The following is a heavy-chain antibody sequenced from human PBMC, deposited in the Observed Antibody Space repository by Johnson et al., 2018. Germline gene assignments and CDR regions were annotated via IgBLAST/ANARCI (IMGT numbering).Heavy chain of an antibody. D-gene: IGHD2-15*01. Sequence: LVQSGGGLVKPGGSLRVACAASGFTFSDYYMSWIRQAPGKGLEWLSYISRSGSAIYYADSVKGRFTVSRDNAKNSLYLQMNSLRAEDTAVDYCARGLGGCSADGCFGAFDLWGQGTMVTVSA. J-gene: IGHJ3*01. V-gene: IGHV3-11*04. CDR1: GFTFSDYY. CDR3: ARGLGGCSADGCFGAFDL. CDR2: ISRSGSAI.